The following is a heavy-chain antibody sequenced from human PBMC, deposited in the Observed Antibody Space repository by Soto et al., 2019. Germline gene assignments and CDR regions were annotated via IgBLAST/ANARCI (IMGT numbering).Heavy chain of an antibody. CDR2: IIPIFGTA. CDR1: GGTFSSYA. V-gene: IGHV1-69*05. D-gene: IGHD3-9*01. Sequence: SVKVSCKASGGTFSSYAISWVRQAPGQGLEWMGGIIPIFGTANYAQKFQGRVTITTDESTSTAYMELSSLRSEDTAVYYCARDQVLRYFDWLPVDYYYGMDVWGQGTTVTVSS. CDR3: ARDQVLRYFDWLPVDYYYGMDV. J-gene: IGHJ6*02.